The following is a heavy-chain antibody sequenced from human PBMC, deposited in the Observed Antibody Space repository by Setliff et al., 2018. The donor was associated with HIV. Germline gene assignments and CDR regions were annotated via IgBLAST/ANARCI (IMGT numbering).Heavy chain of an antibody. V-gene: IGHV3-7*01. J-gene: IGHJ4*02. CDR3: ARDSGTTVGATRPGY. Sequence: GGSLRLSCAASGFTFSSYWMSWVRQAPGKGLEWVANIKQDGSEKYYVDSVKGRFTISRDNAQNALYLQMNSLRVEDTAVYYCARDSGTTVGATRPGYWGQGTLVTVSS. CDR1: GFTFSSYW. D-gene: IGHD1-26*01. CDR2: IKQDGSEK.